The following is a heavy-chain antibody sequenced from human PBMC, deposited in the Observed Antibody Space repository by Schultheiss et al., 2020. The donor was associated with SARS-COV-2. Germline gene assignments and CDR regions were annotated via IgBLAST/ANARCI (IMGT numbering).Heavy chain of an antibody. V-gene: IGHV3-11*01. Sequence: GGSLRLSCAASGLTSSDYYMSWIRQAPGKGLEWVSYISSSGSTIYCADSVKGRFTISRDNAKNSLYLQMNSLRAEDTAVYYCARDRDSSGHDAFDIWGQGTMVTVSS. CDR3: ARDRDSSGHDAFDI. CDR1: GLTSSDYY. J-gene: IGHJ3*02. D-gene: IGHD6-19*01. CDR2: ISSSGSTI.